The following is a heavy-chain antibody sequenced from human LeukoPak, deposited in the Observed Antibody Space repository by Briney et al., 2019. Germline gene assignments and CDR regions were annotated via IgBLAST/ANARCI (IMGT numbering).Heavy chain of an antibody. J-gene: IGHJ4*02. D-gene: IGHD2-2*01. CDR2: IYTSGST. CDR1: GGSISSYY. Sequence: SETLSLTCTVSGGSISSYYWSWSRQPAGKGLELIGRIYTSGSTNYNPSLKSQVTITVDTSKNQFSLKLSSVTAAGTAVYYCARDRRGSTSPFDYWGQGTLVTVSS. CDR3: ARDRRGSTSPFDY. V-gene: IGHV4-4*07.